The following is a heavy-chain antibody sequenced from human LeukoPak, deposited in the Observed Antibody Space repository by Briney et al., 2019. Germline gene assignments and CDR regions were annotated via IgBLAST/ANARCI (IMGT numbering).Heavy chain of an antibody. V-gene: IGHV4-59*11. J-gene: IGHJ4*02. Sequence: SETLSLTCNVSGVSISTHYWSWIRQSPGKGLEWIGYIYHNGITNYNPSLKSRVTISIDTSKNEFSLKLTSVTAADTAVYYCARVAWQWLAAVNFYYFDYWGQGTLVTVSS. D-gene: IGHD6-19*01. CDR2: IYHNGIT. CDR1: GVSISTHY. CDR3: ARVAWQWLAAVNFYYFDY.